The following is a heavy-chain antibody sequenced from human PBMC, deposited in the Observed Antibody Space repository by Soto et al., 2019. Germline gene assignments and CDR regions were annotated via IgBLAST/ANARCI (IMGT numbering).Heavy chain of an antibody. D-gene: IGHD3-10*01. CDR3: TTDGPLSGPDAFDI. CDR2: IKSKTDGGTT. Sequence: PGGSLRLSCAASGFIFSNAWMNWVRQAPGRGLEWVGRIKSKTDGGTTDYAAPVKGRFTISRDDSKNTLYLQMNSLKTEDTAVYYCTTDGPLSGPDAFDIWGQGTMVTVSS. J-gene: IGHJ3*02. CDR1: GFIFSNAW. V-gene: IGHV3-15*07.